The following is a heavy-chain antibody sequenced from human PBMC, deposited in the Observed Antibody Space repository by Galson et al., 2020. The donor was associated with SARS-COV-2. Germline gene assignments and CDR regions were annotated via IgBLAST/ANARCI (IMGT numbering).Heavy chain of an antibody. CDR1: GFSFRSYE. CDR3: ARVSQDRGYDDRFDY. V-gene: IGHV3-48*03. J-gene: IGHJ4*02. CDR2: INGGSNII. Sequence: GESLKISCAASGFSFRSYEMNWVRQAPGKGLEWISYINGGSNIIFYADSVKGRFTISRDNAWNSLYLQMNSLRVEDTGVYYCARVSQDRGYDDRFDYWGQGTLLTVSS. D-gene: IGHD5-12*01.